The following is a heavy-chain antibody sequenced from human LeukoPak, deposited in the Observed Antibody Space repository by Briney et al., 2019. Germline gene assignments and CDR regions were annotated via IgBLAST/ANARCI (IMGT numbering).Heavy chain of an antibody. CDR1: GFTFSNYW. Sequence: GGSLRLSCAASGFTFSNYWMSWVRQAPGKGLEWVANIKPDGSEKTYVDSVKGRFTISRDNAKNSLYLQMNSLRAEDTAVYYCATVWLTAPYFDYWGQGTLVTVSS. V-gene: IGHV3-7*01. D-gene: IGHD6-19*01. CDR2: IKPDGSEK. CDR3: ATVWLTAPYFDY. J-gene: IGHJ4*02.